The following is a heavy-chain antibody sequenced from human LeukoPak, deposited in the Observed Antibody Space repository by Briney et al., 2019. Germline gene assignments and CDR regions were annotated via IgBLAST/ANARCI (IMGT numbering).Heavy chain of an antibody. CDR3: ARLRGYSYGYIVDY. CDR1: GFTFSSYW. Sequence: GGSLRLSCAASGFTFSSYWMSWVRQAPGKGLEWVAKIKQDGSEKYYVDSVKGRFTISRDNAKNSLYLQMNSLRAEDTAVYYCARLRGYSYGYIVDYWGQGTLVTVSS. J-gene: IGHJ4*02. CDR2: IKQDGSEK. D-gene: IGHD5-18*01. V-gene: IGHV3-7*01.